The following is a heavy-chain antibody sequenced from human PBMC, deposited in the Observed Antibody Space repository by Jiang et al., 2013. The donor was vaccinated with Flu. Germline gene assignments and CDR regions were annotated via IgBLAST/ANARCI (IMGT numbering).Heavy chain of an antibody. CDR2: IYHSGST. Sequence: GSISSGGYSWSWIRQPPGKGLEWIGYIYHSGSTYYNPSLKSRVTISVDRSKNQFSLKLSSVTAADTAVYYCARALAHYDILTGYEVGYFDYWGQGTLVTVSS. D-gene: IGHD3-9*01. CDR3: ARALAHYDILTGYEVGYFDY. V-gene: IGHV4-30-2*01. J-gene: IGHJ4*02. CDR1: GSISSGGYS.